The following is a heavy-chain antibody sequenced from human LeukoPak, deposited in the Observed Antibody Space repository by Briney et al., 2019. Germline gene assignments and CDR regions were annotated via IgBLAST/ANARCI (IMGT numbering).Heavy chain of an antibody. D-gene: IGHD1-26*01. V-gene: IGHV4-38-2*02. CDR3: ARGYSGSYHTPFY. Sequence: SETLSLTCTVSGYSISSGYYWGWIRQPPGKGLEWIASIYHGGNTYYNPFLESRVTISVDTSKNQFSLKLSSVTAADTAVYYCARGYSGSYHTPFYWGQGTLVTVSS. J-gene: IGHJ4*02. CDR1: GYSISSGYY. CDR2: IYHGGNT.